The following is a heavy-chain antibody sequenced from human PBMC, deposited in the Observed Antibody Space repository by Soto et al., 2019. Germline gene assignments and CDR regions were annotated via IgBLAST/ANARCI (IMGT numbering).Heavy chain of an antibody. J-gene: IGHJ6*02. Sequence: EVQLVESGGDLVQPGGSLRLSCAGSGFTLNSYSMNWVRQAPGKGLEWVSYISSSRTTIYYADSVKGRSTISRDDAKNSLYLQMNSLRDDDTAVYYCVRGRSDSLLDVWGQGTTVTVSS. V-gene: IGHV3-48*02. CDR3: VRGRSDSLLDV. D-gene: IGHD2-15*01. CDR2: ISSSRTTI. CDR1: GFTLNSYS.